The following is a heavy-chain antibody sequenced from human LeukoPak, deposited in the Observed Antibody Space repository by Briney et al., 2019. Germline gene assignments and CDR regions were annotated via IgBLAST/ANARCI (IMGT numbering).Heavy chain of an antibody. J-gene: IGHJ4*02. CDR3: AKDFARAGGDYFDY. Sequence: PGGSLRLSCAASGFTFSNYGMYWVRQAPGKGLEWVALIWFDGSNQYYANSVKGRFTVSRDNSKNTLYLLMNSLRADDTAVYYCAKDFARAGGDYFDYWGQGTLVTVSS. CDR1: GFTFSNYG. D-gene: IGHD3-16*01. V-gene: IGHV3-33*06. CDR2: IWFDGSNQ.